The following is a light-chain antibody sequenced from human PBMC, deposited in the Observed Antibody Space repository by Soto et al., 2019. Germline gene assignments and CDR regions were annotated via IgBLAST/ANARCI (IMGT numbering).Light chain of an antibody. CDR2: AAS. J-gene: IGKJ1*01. Sequence: IQMTQFPSSLSASVGDRVTITWRASQGIRNDLGWYQQKSGRAPKLLIYAASSLQSGVPSRFSGSGSGTELTITTTSLQPDDGETYDGQQYDSNSRTFGQGTKVDIK. V-gene: IGKV1-17*01. CDR1: QGIRND. CDR3: QQYDSNSRT.